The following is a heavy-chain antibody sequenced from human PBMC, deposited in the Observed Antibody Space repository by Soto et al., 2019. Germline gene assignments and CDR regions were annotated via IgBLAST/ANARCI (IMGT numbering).Heavy chain of an antibody. CDR1: GCSISSYY. CDR3: ARAQGVGCSGGSCYFNWFDP. CDR2: IYYSGST. J-gene: IGHJ5*02. V-gene: IGHV4-59*01. Sequence: XETLSLTCTVSGCSISSYYWSWIRQPPGKGLDWIGYIYYSGSTNYNPSLKSRVTISVDTSKNQFSLKLSSVTAADTAVYYCARAQGVGCSGGSCYFNWFDPWGQGSLATVSS. D-gene: IGHD2-15*01.